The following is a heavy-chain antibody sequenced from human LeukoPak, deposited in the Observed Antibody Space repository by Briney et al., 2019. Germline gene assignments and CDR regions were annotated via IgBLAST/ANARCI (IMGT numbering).Heavy chain of an antibody. J-gene: IGHJ4*02. Sequence: PGGSLRLSCSASGFTLSSYAMHWVRQAPGKGLEYVSAISSNGGSTYYADSVKGRFTISRDNSKNTLYLQMSSLRAEDTAVYYCVQGGYGDYFGYWGQGTLVTVSS. V-gene: IGHV3-64D*09. D-gene: IGHD4-17*01. CDR2: ISSNGGST. CDR1: GFTLSSYA. CDR3: VQGGYGDYFGY.